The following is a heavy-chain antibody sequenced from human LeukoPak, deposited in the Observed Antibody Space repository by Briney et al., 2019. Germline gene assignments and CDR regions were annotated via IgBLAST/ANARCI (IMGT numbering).Heavy chain of an antibody. D-gene: IGHD4-17*01. J-gene: IGHJ3*02. V-gene: IGHV3-30*18. CDR1: GFTFDSYG. CDR2: IAYDGSNK. Sequence: GRSLRLSCAASGFTFDSYGMHWVRQAPSKGLEWVAVIAYDGSNKYYVDSVKGRFTISRDNSKNTLYLQMNSLRPEDTAVYYCAKDRTYDYGTYDAFDIWGPGTMVTVSS. CDR3: AKDRTYDYGTYDAFDI.